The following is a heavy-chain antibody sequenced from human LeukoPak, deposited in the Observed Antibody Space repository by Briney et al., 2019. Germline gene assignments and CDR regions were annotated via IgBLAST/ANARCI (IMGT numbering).Heavy chain of an antibody. CDR1: GGSISSSGYY. CDR2: ICYSGST. CDR3: ARTAVAGTMGDY. J-gene: IGHJ4*02. V-gene: IGHV4-39*07. Sequence: PSETLSLTCTVSGGSISSSGYYWVWIRQPPGKGLEWIGSICYSGSTYHNPSLKSRVTISVDPSKNQFSLKLSSVNAADTAVYYCARTAVAGTMGDYWGQGTLVTVSS. D-gene: IGHD6-19*01.